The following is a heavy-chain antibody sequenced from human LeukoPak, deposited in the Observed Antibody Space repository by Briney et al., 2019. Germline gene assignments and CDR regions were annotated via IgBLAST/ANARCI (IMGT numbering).Heavy chain of an antibody. CDR3: AAKTYYDILTGRGAFDI. J-gene: IGHJ3*02. D-gene: IGHD3-9*01. CDR2: IYHSGST. V-gene: IGHV4-38-2*02. Sequence: SETLSLTCTVSGYSISSGYYWGWSRQPPGKGGEGIGSIYHSGSTYYKPSLKRRVTISVDPSKNQSSLKLSSVTAADTAVYYCAAKTYYDILTGRGAFDIWGQGTMVTVSS. CDR1: GYSISSGYY.